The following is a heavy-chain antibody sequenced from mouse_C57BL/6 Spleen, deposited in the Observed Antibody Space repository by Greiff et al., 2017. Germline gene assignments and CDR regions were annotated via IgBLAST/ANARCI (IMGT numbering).Heavy chain of an antibody. CDR2: FYPGSGSI. CDR1: GYTFTEYT. CDR3: ARHEEGLAPVAY. Sequence: VQLQESGAELVKPGASVKLSCKASGYTFTEYTIHWVKQRSGQGLEWIGWFYPGSGSIKYNEKFKDKATLTADKSSSTVYMELSRLTSDDSAVYVCARHEEGLAPVAYWGQGTLGTVSA. D-gene: IGHD3-3*01. J-gene: IGHJ3*01. V-gene: IGHV1-62-2*01.